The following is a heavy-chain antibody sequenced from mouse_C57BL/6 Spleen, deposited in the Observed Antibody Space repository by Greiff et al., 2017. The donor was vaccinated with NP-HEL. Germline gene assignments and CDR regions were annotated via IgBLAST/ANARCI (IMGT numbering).Heavy chain of an antibody. Sequence: VQLQESDAELVKPGASVKISCKVSGYTFTDHTIHWMKQRPEQGLEWIGYIYPRDGSTKYNEKFKGKATLTADKSSSTAYMQLNSLTSEDSAVYFCARRGVSYYYVMDYWGQGTSVTVSS. CDR3: ARRGVSYYYVMDY. V-gene: IGHV1-78*01. CDR1: GYTFTDHT. CDR2: IYPRDGST. J-gene: IGHJ4*01.